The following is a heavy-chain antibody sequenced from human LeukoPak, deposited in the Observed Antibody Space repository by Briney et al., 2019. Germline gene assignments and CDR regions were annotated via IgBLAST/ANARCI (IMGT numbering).Heavy chain of an antibody. CDR2: ISSSSSYI. V-gene: IGHV3-21*01. CDR1: GFTFSSYS. J-gene: IGHJ3*02. Sequence: GGSLRLSCAASGFTFSSYSMNWVRQAPGKGLGWVSSISSSSSYIYYADSVRGRFTISSDNAKNSLYLQMNSLRAEDTAVYCCARMYSSGWYGAFDIWGQGTMVTVSS. CDR3: ARMYSSGWYGAFDI. D-gene: IGHD6-19*01.